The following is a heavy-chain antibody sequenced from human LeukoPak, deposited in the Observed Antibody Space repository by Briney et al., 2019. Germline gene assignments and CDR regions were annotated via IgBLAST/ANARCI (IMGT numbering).Heavy chain of an antibody. CDR1: GFLLSTSGMC. V-gene: IGHV2-70*11. D-gene: IGHD1-1*01. Sequence: SGPALVKPTQTPTLTCTFSGFLLSTSGMCVSWIRQPPGKALEWLARIDWDDDKYYSTSLKTRLTISKDTSKNQVVLTMTNMDPVDTATYYCARTHVPRYNWNELEFDYWGQGTLVTVSS. CDR3: ARTHVPRYNWNELEFDY. J-gene: IGHJ4*02. CDR2: IDWDDDK.